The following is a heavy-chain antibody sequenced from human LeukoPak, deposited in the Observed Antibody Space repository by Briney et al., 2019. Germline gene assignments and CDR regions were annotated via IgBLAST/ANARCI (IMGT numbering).Heavy chain of an antibody. CDR1: GYTFTNYG. V-gene: IGHV1-18*01. CDR2: ISAYNGNT. CDR3: ARWDRSTAATFDF. Sequence: ASVKVSCKASGYTFTNYGLNWVRQAPGQGLEWMGWISAYNGNTNYAQKVQGRVTMTTDTSTNTAYMELRSLRSDDTAVYYCARWDRSTAATFDFWGQGTPVTVSS. J-gene: IGHJ4*02. D-gene: IGHD2-15*01.